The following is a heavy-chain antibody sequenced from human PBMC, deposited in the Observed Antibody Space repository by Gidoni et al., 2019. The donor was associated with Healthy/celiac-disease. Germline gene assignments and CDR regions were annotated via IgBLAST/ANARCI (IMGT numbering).Heavy chain of an antibody. Sequence: EVQLVESGGGLVKPGGSLRLSCAASGFTFSNAWMSWVRQAPGKVLEWVGRIKSKTDGGTTDYAAPVKGRFTISRDDSKNTLYLQMNSLKTEDTAVYYCTTDPSRLRFLEWSDFDYWGQGTLVTVSS. J-gene: IGHJ4*02. V-gene: IGHV3-15*01. CDR1: GFTFSNAW. CDR2: IKSKTDGGTT. CDR3: TTDPSRLRFLEWSDFDY. D-gene: IGHD3-3*01.